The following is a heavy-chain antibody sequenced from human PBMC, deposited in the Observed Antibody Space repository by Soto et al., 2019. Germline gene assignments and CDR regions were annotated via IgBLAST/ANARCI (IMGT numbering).Heavy chain of an antibody. J-gene: IGHJ4*02. Sequence: HPGGSLRLSCAASGFTVSNNHMTGVRQAAGKGLELVSFVHGGGSTSYADSVKGRFTISRDNSKNTLYLQMDSLRAEDTAIYYCAGRLTTAASLDYWGRGTLVTVSS. CDR3: AGRLTTAASLDY. D-gene: IGHD3-16*01. CDR1: GFTVSNNH. V-gene: IGHV3-53*01. CDR2: VHGGGST.